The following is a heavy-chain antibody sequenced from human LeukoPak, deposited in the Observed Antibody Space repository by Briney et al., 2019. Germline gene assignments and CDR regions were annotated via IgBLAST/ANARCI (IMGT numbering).Heavy chain of an antibody. CDR3: ANGDYYGAGRAHY. CDR1: GGXIRSHY. J-gene: IGHJ4*02. V-gene: IGHV4-59*11. Sequence: SETLSLTCTVSGGXIRSHYCTWIQQPPGKGLEWIGYMFHSGSPNYNPSLKSRLTISIDTSKNQFSLRLSSVTAADTAVYYCANGDYYGAGRAHYWGQGILVTVSS. D-gene: IGHD3-10*01. CDR2: MFHSGSP.